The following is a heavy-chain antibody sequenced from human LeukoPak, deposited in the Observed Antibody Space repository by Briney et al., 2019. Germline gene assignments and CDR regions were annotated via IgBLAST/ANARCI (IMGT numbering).Heavy chain of an antibody. V-gene: IGHV3-48*03. D-gene: IGHD5-12*01. J-gene: IGHJ4*02. Sequence: GGSLRLSCAASGFTFSSYEMNWVRQAPGKGLEWVSYISSSGSTIYYADSVKGRFTISRDNAKNSLYLQMNSLRAEDTAVYYCAKDGLRGYSGYDPLQADYWGQGTLVTVSS. CDR1: GFTFSSYE. CDR3: AKDGLRGYSGYDPLQADY. CDR2: ISSSGSTI.